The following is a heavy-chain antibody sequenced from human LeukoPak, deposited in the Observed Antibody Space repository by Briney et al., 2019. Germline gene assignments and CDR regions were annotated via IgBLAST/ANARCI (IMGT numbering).Heavy chain of an antibody. Sequence: VKVSCKASGGTFSSYAISWVRQAPGQGLEWMGRINPIFGIANYAQKFQGRVTITADKSTSTAYMELSSLRSEDTAVYYCASRAPNDSSGYYWSYWGQGTLVTVSS. D-gene: IGHD3-22*01. V-gene: IGHV1-69*10. J-gene: IGHJ4*02. CDR3: ASRAPNDSSGYYWSY. CDR2: INPIFGIA. CDR1: GGTFSSYA.